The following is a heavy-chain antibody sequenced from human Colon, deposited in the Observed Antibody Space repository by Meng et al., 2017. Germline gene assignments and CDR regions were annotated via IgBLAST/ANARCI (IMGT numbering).Heavy chain of an antibody. CDR2: NYSSGNT. Sequence: SETLSLTCVVSGGSISGYYWSWIRQTPGKDLEWIGSNYSSGNTDYNPSLRSRVTISLDTSKNQFSLNLSSVTAADMAVYYCAREVQSTTVRGTTGAFEIWGQGTRVTVSS. V-gene: IGHV4-59*01. D-gene: IGHD3-10*01. CDR3: AREVQSTTVRGTTGAFEI. J-gene: IGHJ3*02. CDR1: GGSISGYY.